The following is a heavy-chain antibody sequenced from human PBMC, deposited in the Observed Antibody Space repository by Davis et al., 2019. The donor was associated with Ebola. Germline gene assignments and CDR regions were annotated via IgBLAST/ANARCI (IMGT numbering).Heavy chain of an antibody. D-gene: IGHD6-13*01. CDR1: GFTFSGSA. V-gene: IGHV3-21*01. Sequence: GGSLRLSCVASGFTFSGSAMHWIRQLPGNGPEWVSSISSSSSYIYSAASVKGRFTISRDNAKNSLYLQMNSLRAEDTAVYYCARDDGGQQLVLRMDYYYGMDVWGKGTTVTVSS. CDR3: ARDDGGQQLVLRMDYYYGMDV. CDR2: ISSSSSYI. J-gene: IGHJ6*04.